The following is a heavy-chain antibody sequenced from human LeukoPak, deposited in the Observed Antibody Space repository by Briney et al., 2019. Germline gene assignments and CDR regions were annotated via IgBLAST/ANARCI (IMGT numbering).Heavy chain of an antibody. CDR3: ARGDCSGGSCYSEEFDP. CDR2: IYYSGST. D-gene: IGHD2-15*01. CDR1: GGSISSYY. Sequence: SETLSLTCTVSGGSISSYYWSWIRQPPGKGLEWIGYIYYSGSTNYNPSLKGRVTISVDTSKNQFSLKLSSVTAADTAVYYCARGDCSGGSCYSEEFDPWGQGTLVTVSS. J-gene: IGHJ5*02. V-gene: IGHV4-59*01.